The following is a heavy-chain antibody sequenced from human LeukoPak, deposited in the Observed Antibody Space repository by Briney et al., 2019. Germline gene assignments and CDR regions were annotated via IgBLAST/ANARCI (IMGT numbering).Heavy chain of an antibody. Sequence: GGSLRLSCAASGFTVSSNYMSWVRQAPGKGLEWVSVIYSGGSTYYADSVKGRFTISRDNSKNTLYLQMNSLRAEDTAVYYCAKAFLYYYGSGTYFDYWGQGTLVTVSS. J-gene: IGHJ4*02. D-gene: IGHD3-10*01. CDR2: IYSGGST. V-gene: IGHV3-66*01. CDR1: GFTVSSNY. CDR3: AKAFLYYYGSGTYFDY.